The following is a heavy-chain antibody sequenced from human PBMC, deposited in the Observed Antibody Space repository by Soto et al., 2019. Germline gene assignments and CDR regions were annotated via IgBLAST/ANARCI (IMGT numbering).Heavy chain of an antibody. CDR3: VRSSTIVATITRPKYFDF. Sequence: GVLRLSCAASGFTFSDYTMNWVRQAPGKGLEWVSSISGSSRYIYYADSMKGRFTISRDNAKNSLFLQMDSLRADDTAVYYCVRSSTIVATITRPKYFDFWGQGSLVTVSS. CDR2: ISGSSRYI. V-gene: IGHV3-21*06. D-gene: IGHD5-12*01. J-gene: IGHJ4*02. CDR1: GFTFSDYT.